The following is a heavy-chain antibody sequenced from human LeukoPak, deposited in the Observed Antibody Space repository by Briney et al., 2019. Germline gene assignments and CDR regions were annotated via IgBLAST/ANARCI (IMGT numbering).Heavy chain of an antibody. J-gene: IGHJ5*02. CDR2: IYDSGNT. Sequence: SETLSLTCTVSGGSISSSCWSWIRQPPGEDLEWIGHIYDSGNTNYNPSLKSRVTISVDTSKNQFSLKLSSVTAADTAVYYCARRGRFYGSGRGNWFDPWGQGTLVTVSS. D-gene: IGHD3-10*01. V-gene: IGHV4-59*01. CDR1: GGSISSSC. CDR3: ARRGRFYGSGRGNWFDP.